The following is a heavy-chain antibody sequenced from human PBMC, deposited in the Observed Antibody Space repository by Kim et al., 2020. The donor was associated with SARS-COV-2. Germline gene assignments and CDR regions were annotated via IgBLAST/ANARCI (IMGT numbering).Heavy chain of an antibody. D-gene: IGHD6-13*01. CDR3: ARVRNSRFILFYYYGMDV. CDR2: INHSGST. V-gene: IGHV4-34*01. CDR1: GGSFSGYY. J-gene: IGHJ6*02. Sequence: SETLSLTCAVYGGSFSGYYWSWIRQPPGKGLEWIGEINHSGSTNYNPSLKSRVTISVDTSKNQFSLKLSSVTAADTAVYYCARVRNSRFILFYYYGMDVWGRGNGVTVSS.